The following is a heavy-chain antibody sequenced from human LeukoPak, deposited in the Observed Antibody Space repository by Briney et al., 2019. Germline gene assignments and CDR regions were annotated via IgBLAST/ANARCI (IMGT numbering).Heavy chain of an antibody. Sequence: VASVKVSCKASGYTFTTYGISWVRQAPGQGLEWMGWLSAHNGDTNYAQRLQGRVTMTTDTSTSTAYMELRSLRSDDTAVYYCARVKARSGSYSLDYWGQGTLVTVSS. CDR3: ARVKARSGSYSLDY. V-gene: IGHV1-18*01. CDR2: LSAHNGDT. J-gene: IGHJ4*02. CDR1: GYTFTTYG. D-gene: IGHD1-26*01.